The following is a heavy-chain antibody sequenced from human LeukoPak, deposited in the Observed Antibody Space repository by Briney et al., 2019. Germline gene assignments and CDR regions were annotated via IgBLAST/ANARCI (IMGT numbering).Heavy chain of an antibody. D-gene: IGHD1-1*01. Sequence: PGGSLRLSCAASGFTFSSYGMHWVRQAPGKGLEWVAVIWYVGSNKYYADSVKGRFTISRDNSKNTLYLQMNSLRAEDTAVYYCAREAGTTLDYWSQGTLVTVSS. CDR1: GFTFSSYG. J-gene: IGHJ4*02. V-gene: IGHV3-33*01. CDR3: AREAGTTLDY. CDR2: IWYVGSNK.